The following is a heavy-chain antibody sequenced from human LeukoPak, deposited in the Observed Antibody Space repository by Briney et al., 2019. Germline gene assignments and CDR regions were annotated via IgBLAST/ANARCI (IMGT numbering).Heavy chain of an antibody. V-gene: IGHV3-48*04. J-gene: IGHJ6*04. CDR3: AELGITMIGGV. Sequence: GGSLRLSCAASGFTFSTYGMNWVRQAPGKGLEWVSYISSSTTIIYYASSVKGRFTISRDNAKNSLYLQMNSLRAEDTAVYYCAELGITMIGGVWGKGTTVTISS. CDR2: ISSSTTII. CDR1: GFTFSTYG. D-gene: IGHD3-10*02.